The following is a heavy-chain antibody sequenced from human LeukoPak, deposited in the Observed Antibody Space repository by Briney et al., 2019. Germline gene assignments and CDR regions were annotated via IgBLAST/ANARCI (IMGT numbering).Heavy chain of an antibody. D-gene: IGHD3-22*01. CDR3: ARVPPFYYYDSSGYYSGGLFDY. Sequence: ASVKVSCKASGYTFTGYYMHWVRQAPGQGLEWMGWINPNSGGTNYAQKFQGRATMTRDTSISTAYMELSRLRSDDTAVYYCARVPPFYYYDSSGYYSGGLFDYWGQGTLVTVSS. J-gene: IGHJ4*02. V-gene: IGHV1-2*02. CDR2: INPNSGGT. CDR1: GYTFTGYY.